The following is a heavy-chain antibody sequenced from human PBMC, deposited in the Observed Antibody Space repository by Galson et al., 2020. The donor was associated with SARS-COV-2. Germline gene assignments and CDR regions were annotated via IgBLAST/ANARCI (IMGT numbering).Heavy chain of an antibody. D-gene: IGHD4-17*01. V-gene: IGHV3-73*01. CDR1: GFTFSRSA. J-gene: IGHJ4*02. Sequence: GGSLRLSCAASGFTFSRSAVHWVRQASGKGLEWVGRIRSKSYSYATAFVASVKGRFTISRDDSKNTAYLQMNSLKHEDTAVYYCAWDYNDYADLDYWGQGTLVTVSS. CDR2: IRSKSYSYAT. CDR3: AWDYNDYADLDY.